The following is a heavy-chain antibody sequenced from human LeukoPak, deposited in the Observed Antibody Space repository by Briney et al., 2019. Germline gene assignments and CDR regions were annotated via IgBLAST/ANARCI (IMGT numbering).Heavy chain of an antibody. CDR1: GGTFSSYA. J-gene: IGHJ5*02. CDR2: IIPILGIA. D-gene: IGHD6-13*01. Sequence: SVKVSCKASGGTFSSYAISWVRQAPGQGLEWMGRIIPILGIANYAQKFQGRVTITADKSTSTAYMELSSLRSVDTAVYYCARVASSWYVGWFDPWGQGTLVTVSS. V-gene: IGHV1-69*04. CDR3: ARVASSWYVGWFDP.